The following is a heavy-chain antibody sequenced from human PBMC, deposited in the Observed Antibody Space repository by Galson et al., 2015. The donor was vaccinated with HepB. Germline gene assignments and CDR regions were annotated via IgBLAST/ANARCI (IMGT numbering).Heavy chain of an antibody. V-gene: IGHV3-11*05. CDR1: GFNFSDYY. Sequence: SLRLSCAASGFNFSDYYMNWVRQIPGKGLEWLSFISSSSSYTNYADSVKGRFTISRDNAQNSLYLEMNSLRAEDTAVYYCARAGYDTGGYYGEGDLDHWGQGTLVTVSP. CDR3: ARAGYDTGGYYGEGDLDH. J-gene: IGHJ4*02. D-gene: IGHD3-22*01. CDR2: ISSSSSYT.